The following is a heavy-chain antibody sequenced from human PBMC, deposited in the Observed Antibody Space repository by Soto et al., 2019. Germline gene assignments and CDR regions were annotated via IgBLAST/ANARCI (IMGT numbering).Heavy chain of an antibody. J-gene: IGHJ4*02. CDR2: IYYSGST. Sequence: SETLSLTCTVSGGSISSYYWSWIRQPPGKGLEWIAYIYYSGSTNHNPSLKSRVTISVDTSKNQFSLKLSSVTAADTAVYYCARRSGYCSGGSCCLAFDYWGQGTLVTVSS. CDR3: ARRSGYCSGGSCCLAFDY. V-gene: IGHV4-59*08. D-gene: IGHD2-15*01. CDR1: GGSISSYY.